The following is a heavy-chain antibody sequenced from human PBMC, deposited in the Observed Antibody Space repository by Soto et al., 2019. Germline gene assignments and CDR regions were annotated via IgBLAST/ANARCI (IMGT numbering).Heavy chain of an antibody. V-gene: IGHV1-3*01. CDR2: INGGNGNT. J-gene: IGHJ4*02. D-gene: IGHD2-8*01. CDR1: EYTFTSYT. Sequence: ASVKVSCKASEYTFTSYTMHWVRQAPGQRLEWMGCINGGNGNTKYSKKLQGRVTITRDTSASTAYMELSSLRSDDTAVYYCARELKAIYYFDXWGQVTLFTVSX. CDR3: ARELKAIYYFDX.